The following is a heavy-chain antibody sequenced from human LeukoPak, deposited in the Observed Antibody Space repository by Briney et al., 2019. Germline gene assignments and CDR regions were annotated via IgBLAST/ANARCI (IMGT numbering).Heavy chain of an antibody. CDR1: GFTFRSYA. Sequence: GGSLRLSCAASGFTFRSYAMIWVRQAPGKGLEWVSAISGSDGRAYYADSVKGRFTISRDNTKNTLYLQMNSLRAEDTAIYYCTNALYFDFLLYSADYWGQGTLVTVSS. V-gene: IGHV3-23*01. J-gene: IGHJ4*02. D-gene: IGHD3-9*01. CDR3: TNALYFDFLLYSADY. CDR2: ISGSDGRA.